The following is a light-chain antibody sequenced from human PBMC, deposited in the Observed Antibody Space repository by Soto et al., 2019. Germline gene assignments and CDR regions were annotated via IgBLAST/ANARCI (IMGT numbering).Light chain of an antibody. CDR3: QQGSNSPLT. CDR1: QSVSSH. CDR2: DAS. V-gene: IGKV3-11*01. J-gene: IGKJ4*01. Sequence: EIFLTQSPATLSLSPGERATLSCRASQSVSSHLSWYQQKPGQGPRLLIYDASRMASAIPARFSGSGTGTTFTITIRRLEPEASAVYQCQQGSNSPLTFGGGTKVDIK.